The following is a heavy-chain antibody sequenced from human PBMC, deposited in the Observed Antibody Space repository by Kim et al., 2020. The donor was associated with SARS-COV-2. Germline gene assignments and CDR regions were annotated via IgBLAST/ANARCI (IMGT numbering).Heavy chain of an antibody. CDR3: ARGGLGGNLEY. Sequence: GALRLSCAASGFTVSNNYMSWVRQAPGKGLEWVSVIYSGGTTEYADSVKGRFTIARDTSKNTLFLQMNSLRADDTAVYYCARGGLGGNLEYWGQGSVAT. D-gene: IGHD1-26*01. V-gene: IGHV3-53*01. CDR2: IYSGGTT. J-gene: IGHJ4*02. CDR1: GFTVSNNY.